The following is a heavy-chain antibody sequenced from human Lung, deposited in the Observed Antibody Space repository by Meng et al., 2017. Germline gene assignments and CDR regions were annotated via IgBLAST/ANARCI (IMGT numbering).Heavy chain of an antibody. CDR2: INHSGST. D-gene: IGHD4-11*01. CDR1: GGSFSDYY. V-gene: IGHV4-34*01. Sequence: QVQLQQWGAGLLKPSETLSLTCVVSGGSFSDYYWSGIRQPPGKGLEWIGEINHSGSTNYNPSLESRATISVDTSQNNLSLKLSSVTAADSAVYYYARGPTTMAHDFDYWGQGTLVTVSS. CDR3: ARGPTTMAHDFDY. J-gene: IGHJ4*02.